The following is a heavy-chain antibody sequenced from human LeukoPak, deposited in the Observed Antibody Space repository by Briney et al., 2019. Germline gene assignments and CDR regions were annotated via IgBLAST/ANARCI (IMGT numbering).Heavy chain of an antibody. CDR2: LSTSGSA. CDR1: GASISGCS. Sequence: SSETLSLTCTVSGASISGCSCAWIRQSAGKGLEWIGRLSTSGSARDNPSLRSRVSMSLDTSKNQFSLKLSSVTAADTAVYYCAREHYYGSGIDYWGQGTLVTVSS. CDR3: AREHYYGSGIDY. V-gene: IGHV4-4*07. D-gene: IGHD3-10*01. J-gene: IGHJ4*02.